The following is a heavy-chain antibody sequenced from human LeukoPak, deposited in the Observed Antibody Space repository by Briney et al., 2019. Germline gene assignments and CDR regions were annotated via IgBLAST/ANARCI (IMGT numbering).Heavy chain of an antibody. CDR3: AKDGAYCGADCFYWYFDL. CDR1: GFTFSSYA. V-gene: IGHV3-23*01. CDR2: ISASDATT. D-gene: IGHD2-21*01. J-gene: IGHJ2*01. Sequence: PGGSLRLSCAASGFTFSSYAMTWVRQAPGKGLEWVSTISASDATTYHADSVKGRFTFSRDNSKNTLSLQMNNLRADDTAMYYCAKDGAYCGADCFYWYFDLWGRGTLVSVSS.